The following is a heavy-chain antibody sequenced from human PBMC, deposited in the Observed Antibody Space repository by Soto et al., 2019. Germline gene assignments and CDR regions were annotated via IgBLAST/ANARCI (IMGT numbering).Heavy chain of an antibody. V-gene: IGHV1-3*01. D-gene: IGHD3-10*01. CDR2: INAGNGNT. CDR1: GYTFTSYA. Sequence: GASVKVSCKASGYTFTSYAMHWVRQAPGQRLEWMGWINAGNGNTKYSQKFQGRVTITRDTSASTAYMELSSLRSEDTAVYYCAVTYYYGSGSPRIEYYYYYGMDVWGKGTTVTVSS. CDR3: AVTYYYGSGSPRIEYYYYYGMDV. J-gene: IGHJ6*04.